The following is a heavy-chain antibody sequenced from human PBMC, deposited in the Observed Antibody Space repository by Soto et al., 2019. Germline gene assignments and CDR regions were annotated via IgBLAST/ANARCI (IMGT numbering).Heavy chain of an antibody. CDR2: ISYDGSNK. CDR1: GFTFSSYA. D-gene: IGHD5-18*01. V-gene: IGHV3-30-3*01. Sequence: QVQLVESGGGVVQPGRSLRLSCAASGFTFSSYAMHWVRQAPGKGLEWVAVISYDGSNKYYADSVKGRFTISRDNSKNTLYLQMNSLRAEDTAVYYCARGTAQDYFDYWGQGTLVTVSS. J-gene: IGHJ4*02. CDR3: ARGTAQDYFDY.